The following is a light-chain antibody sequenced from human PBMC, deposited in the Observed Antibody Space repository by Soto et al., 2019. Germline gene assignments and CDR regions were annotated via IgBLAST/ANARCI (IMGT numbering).Light chain of an antibody. V-gene: IGKV3-11*01. CDR3: HQRNNWPIT. J-gene: IGKJ5*01. CDR2: DAS. Sequence: EIVLTQSPATLSLSPGERATLSCRASQSVSSFLAWYQQKPGQAPRLLIYDASNRATVIPARFSGSGSGTDFTLPISSLVPEDFAVYYCHQRNNWPITFGQGTRLEIK. CDR1: QSVSSF.